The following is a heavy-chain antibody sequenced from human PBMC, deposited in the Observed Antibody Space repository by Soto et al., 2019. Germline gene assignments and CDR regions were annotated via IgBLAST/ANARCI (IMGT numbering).Heavy chain of an antibody. D-gene: IGHD3-22*01. J-gene: IGHJ5*02. CDR2: IYYSGST. CDR3: ARTSYDSSGTAADP. CDR1: GGSISSGGYY. V-gene: IGHV4-31*03. Sequence: QVQLQESGPGLVKPSQTLSLTCTVSGGSISSGGYYWSWIRQHPGKGLEWIGYIYYSGSTYYNPSLKSRVTITVYPXXHQSSLKLSSVTAADTAVYYCARTSYDSSGTAADPWGQGTLVTVSS.